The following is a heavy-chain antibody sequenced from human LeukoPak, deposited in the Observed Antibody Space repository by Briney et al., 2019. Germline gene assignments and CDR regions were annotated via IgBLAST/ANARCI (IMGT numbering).Heavy chain of an antibody. Sequence: GGSLRLSCAASGFTFSTYWMSWVRQAPGKGLEWVANIKQDGSEKYYVDSVKGRFTISRDNSKNTLYLQMNSLRAEDTAVYYCAKDGQWLVPTYYYYGMDVWGQGTTVTVSS. J-gene: IGHJ6*02. D-gene: IGHD6-19*01. CDR2: IKQDGSEK. V-gene: IGHV3-7*01. CDR1: GFTFSTYW. CDR3: AKDGQWLVPTYYYYGMDV.